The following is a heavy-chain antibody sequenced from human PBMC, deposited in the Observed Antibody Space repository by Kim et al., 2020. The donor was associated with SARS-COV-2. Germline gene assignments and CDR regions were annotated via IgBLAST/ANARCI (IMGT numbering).Heavy chain of an antibody. Sequence: GGSLRLSCAASGFTFSTSAMHWVRQAPGKGPEWVAVISKDGNNKYYADSVKGRFTISIDNYKNTLFLQMDSLRPEDTAVYYCAKGVWTSWLNCAWDGDLDDWGQGTIVTVSS. J-gene: IGHJ4*02. CDR3: AKGVWTSWLNCAWDGDLDD. CDR2: ISKDGNNK. V-gene: IGHV3-30*18. CDR1: GFTFSTSA. D-gene: IGHD2-2*01.